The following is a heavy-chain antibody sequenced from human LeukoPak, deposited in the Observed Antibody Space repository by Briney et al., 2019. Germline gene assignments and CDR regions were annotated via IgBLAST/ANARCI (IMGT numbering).Heavy chain of an antibody. CDR2: IYYSGST. J-gene: IGHJ3*02. Sequence: SETLSLTCTVSGGSISSYYWSWIRQPPGKGLEWIGYIYYSGSTNYNPSLKSRVTISVDTSKNQFSLKLSSVTAADTAVYYCARDEGGGSSVDAFDIWGQGTMVTVSS. V-gene: IGHV4-59*01. CDR3: ARDEGGGSSVDAFDI. D-gene: IGHD1-26*01. CDR1: GGSISSYY.